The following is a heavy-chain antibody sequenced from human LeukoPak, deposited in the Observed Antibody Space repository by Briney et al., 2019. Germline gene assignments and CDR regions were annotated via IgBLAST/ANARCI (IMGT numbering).Heavy chain of an antibody. Sequence: ASVKVSCKASGYTFTSYDINWVRQATGQGLEWMGWMNPNSGNTGYAQKFQGRVTMTRNTSISTAYMELSSLRSEDAAVYYCARGRLVVPAARFPFDYWGQGTLVTVSS. CDR1: GYTFTSYD. CDR3: ARGRLVVPAARFPFDY. J-gene: IGHJ4*02. V-gene: IGHV1-8*01. CDR2: MNPNSGNT. D-gene: IGHD2-2*01.